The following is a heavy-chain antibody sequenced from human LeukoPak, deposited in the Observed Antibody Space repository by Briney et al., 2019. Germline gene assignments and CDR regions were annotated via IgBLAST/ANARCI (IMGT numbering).Heavy chain of an antibody. J-gene: IGHJ4*02. CDR3: ARGADGYPYYFDY. D-gene: IGHD5-24*01. V-gene: IGHV4-34*01. Sequence: PSETLSLTCAVYGGSFSGYYWSWIRQPPGKGLEWIGEINHSGSTYYNPSLKSRVTISVDRSKSQFSLKLSSVTAADTAVYYCARGADGYPYYFDYWGQGTLVTVSS. CDR2: INHSGST. CDR1: GGSFSGYY.